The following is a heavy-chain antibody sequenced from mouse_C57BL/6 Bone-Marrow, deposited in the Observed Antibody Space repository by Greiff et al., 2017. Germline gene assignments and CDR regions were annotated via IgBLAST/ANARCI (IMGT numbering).Heavy chain of an antibody. CDR2: IDPEDGET. CDR3: ARRDGTYYVDY. Sequence: EVKLVESGAELVKPGASVKLSCTASGFNIKDYYMHWVKQRTEQGLEWIGRIDPEDGETTYAPKFQGKTTIPADTSSNTAYLQLSSLTSDDTAVYYCARRDGTYYVDYWGQGTTLTVSS. D-gene: IGHD2-3*01. J-gene: IGHJ2*01. V-gene: IGHV14-2*01. CDR1: GFNIKDYY.